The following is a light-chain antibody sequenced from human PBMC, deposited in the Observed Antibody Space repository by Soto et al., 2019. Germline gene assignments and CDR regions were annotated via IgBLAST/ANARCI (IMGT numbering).Light chain of an antibody. Sequence: IQLTQSPSSLSASVGDRVTITCRSSHIISSYLNWYQQKPGKAPKLLISAASILQSGVPSRFSGSGSGTDFTLTTSSLQPEDFATYFCQQSFSIPYTFGQGT. CDR1: HIISSY. J-gene: IGKJ2*01. CDR2: AAS. CDR3: QQSFSIPYT. V-gene: IGKV1-39*01.